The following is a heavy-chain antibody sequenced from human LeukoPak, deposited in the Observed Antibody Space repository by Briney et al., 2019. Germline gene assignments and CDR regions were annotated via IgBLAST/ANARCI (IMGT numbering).Heavy chain of an antibody. Sequence: GRSLRLSCAASGFTFSSYAMHWVRQAPGKGLEWVAVISYDGSNKYYADSVKGRFTISRDNSKNTLYLQMNSLRAEDTAVYYCARDLPSRRIAAAGTFDYWGQGTLVTVSS. V-gene: IGHV3-30*04. D-gene: IGHD6-13*01. CDR2: ISYDGSNK. CDR3: ARDLPSRRIAAAGTFDY. CDR1: GFTFSSYA. J-gene: IGHJ4*02.